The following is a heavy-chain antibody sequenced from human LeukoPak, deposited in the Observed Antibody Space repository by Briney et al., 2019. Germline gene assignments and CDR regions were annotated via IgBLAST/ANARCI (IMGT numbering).Heavy chain of an antibody. Sequence: HPGGSLRLSCAASGFTFSGYAMSWVRQAPGKGLEWVSAISGSGGSTYYADSVKGRFTISRDNSKNTLYLQMNSLRAEDTAVYYCAKTGDSSGYYSSDYWGQGTLVTVPS. J-gene: IGHJ4*02. D-gene: IGHD3-22*01. CDR2: ISGSGGST. CDR1: GFTFSGYA. V-gene: IGHV3-23*01. CDR3: AKTGDSSGYYSSDY.